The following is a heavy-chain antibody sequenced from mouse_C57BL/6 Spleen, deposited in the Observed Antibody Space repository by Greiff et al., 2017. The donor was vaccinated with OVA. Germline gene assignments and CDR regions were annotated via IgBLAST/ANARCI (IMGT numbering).Heavy chain of an antibody. CDR1: GFTFSSYA. D-gene: IGHD2-12*01. CDR2: ISSGGDYI. V-gene: IGHV5-9-1*02. J-gene: IGHJ1*03. Sequence: EVQGVESGEGLVKPGGSLKLSCAASGFTFSSYAMSWVRQTPEKRLEWVAYISSGGDYIYYADTVKGRFTISRDNARNTLYLQMSSLKSEDTTMYYCTRGEIIGYFDVWGTGTTVTVSS. CDR3: TRGEIIGYFDV.